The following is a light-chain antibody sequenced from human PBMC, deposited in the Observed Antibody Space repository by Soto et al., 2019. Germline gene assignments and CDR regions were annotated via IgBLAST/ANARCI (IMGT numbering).Light chain of an antibody. J-gene: IGKJ1*01. CDR3: QQYAGSPRT. V-gene: IGKV3-20*01. Sequence: IVMTQSPATLPVSPGERATLSCRTSQSVDSRLAWYQHKPGQAPRLLIYSASRRATGIPDRFTGSGSGTDFTLTINRVEPEDFAVYFCQQYAGSPRTFGQGTKVDIK. CDR2: SAS. CDR1: QSVDSR.